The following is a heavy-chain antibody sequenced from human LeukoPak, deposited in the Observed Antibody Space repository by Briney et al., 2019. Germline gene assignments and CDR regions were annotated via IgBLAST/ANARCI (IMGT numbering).Heavy chain of an antibody. J-gene: IGHJ6*02. CDR3: ARRTSYYYYGMDV. CDR2: INHSGST. Sequence: SETLSLTCAVYGGSFSGYYWSWIRRPPGKGLEWIGEINHSGSTNYNPSLKSRVTISVDTSKNQFSLKLSSVTAADTAVYYCARRTSYYYYGMDVWGQGTTVTVSS. CDR1: GGSFSGYY. V-gene: IGHV4-34*01.